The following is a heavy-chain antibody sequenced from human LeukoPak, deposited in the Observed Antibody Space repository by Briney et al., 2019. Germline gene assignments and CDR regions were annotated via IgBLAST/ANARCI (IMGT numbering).Heavy chain of an antibody. D-gene: IGHD6-6*01. CDR1: GGSISSGDYY. CDR3: AREGSSSKGFDY. J-gene: IGHJ4*02. Sequence: SETLSLTCTVSGGSISSGDYYWSWIRQPPGKGLEWIGYIYYSGSTYYNPSLKSQVTISVDTSKNQFSLKLSSVTAADTAVYYCAREGSSSKGFDYWGQGTLVTVSS. V-gene: IGHV4-30-4*08. CDR2: IYYSGST.